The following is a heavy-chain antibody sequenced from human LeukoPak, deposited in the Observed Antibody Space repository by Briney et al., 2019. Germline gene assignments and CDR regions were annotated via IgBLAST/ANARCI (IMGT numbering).Heavy chain of an antibody. CDR2: INPNSGGT. CDR1: GYTFTGYY. Sequence: ASVKVSCKASGYTFTGYYMHWVRQAPGQGLEWMGWINPNSGGTNYAQKFQGRVTMTRDTSISTAYMELSRLRSDGTAVYYCARHLIAAAGTFDPWGQGTLVTVSS. J-gene: IGHJ5*02. D-gene: IGHD6-13*01. CDR3: ARHLIAAAGTFDP. V-gene: IGHV1-2*02.